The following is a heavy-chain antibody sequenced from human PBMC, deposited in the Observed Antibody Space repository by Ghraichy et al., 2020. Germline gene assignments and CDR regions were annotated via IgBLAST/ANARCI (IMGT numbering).Heavy chain of an antibody. D-gene: IGHD3-10*01. CDR3: ARESPGFGELPNWFDP. Sequence: SVKVSCTTSGDTFRAYAISWVRQAPGHGLEWLGSFVPMFGTANYAQKFQGRVTITADESTATVYIDLSSLRSDDTAVYFCARESPGFGELPNWFDPWGQGTLVTVSS. CDR2: FVPMFGTA. V-gene: IGHV1-69*13. CDR1: GDTFRAYA. J-gene: IGHJ5*02.